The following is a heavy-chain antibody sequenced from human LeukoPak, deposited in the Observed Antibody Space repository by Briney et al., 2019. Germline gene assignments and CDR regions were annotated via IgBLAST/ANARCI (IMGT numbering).Heavy chain of an antibody. Sequence: GGSLRLSCAASGFTFSTYSMNWVRRAPGKGLEWVSYISSGGNTINYADSVKGRFTISRDNAKNSLYLQMNSLRAEDTAVYFCSRDSPTDYYDSSNYFSFDSWGQGTLVTVSS. J-gene: IGHJ4*02. D-gene: IGHD3-22*01. CDR2: ISSGGNTI. CDR3: SRDSPTDYYDSSNYFSFDS. CDR1: GFTFSTYS. V-gene: IGHV3-48*01.